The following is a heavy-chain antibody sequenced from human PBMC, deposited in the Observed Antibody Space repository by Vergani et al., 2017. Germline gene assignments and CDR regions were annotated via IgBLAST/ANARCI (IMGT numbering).Heavy chain of an antibody. CDR1: GVDFSSYI. CDR3: ARPSAPGDYDSLDI. D-gene: IGHD4-17*01. Sequence: QLVESGGGWVQPGGSLILSCVVSGVDFSSYIMNWVRQAPGTGLEWFSSISGNNDDVYYADSVKGRFTISRDNATNSLYLDMSSLRAEDTAVYHCARPSAPGDYDSLDIWGQGTMVTVSS. J-gene: IGHJ3*02. CDR2: ISGNNDDV. V-gene: IGHV3-21*02.